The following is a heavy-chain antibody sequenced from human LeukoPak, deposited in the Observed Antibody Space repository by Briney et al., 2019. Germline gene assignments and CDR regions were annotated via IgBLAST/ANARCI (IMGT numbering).Heavy chain of an antibody. CDR2: IYYSGST. J-gene: IGHJ4*02. CDR3: ARLGVVPAEPSIDY. CDR1: GGSISSYY. V-gene: IGHV4-39*01. D-gene: IGHD2-2*01. Sequence: SETLSLTCTVSGGSISSYYWGWIRQPPGKGLEWIGSIYYSGSTYYNPSLKSRVTISVDTSKNQFSLKLSSVTAADTAVYYCARLGVVPAEPSIDYWGQGTLVTVSS.